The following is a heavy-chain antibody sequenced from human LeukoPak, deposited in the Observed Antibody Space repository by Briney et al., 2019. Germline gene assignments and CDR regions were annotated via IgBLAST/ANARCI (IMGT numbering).Heavy chain of an antibody. J-gene: IGHJ4*02. CDR3: ARAKTEYLYIAGDYYFDY. CDR2: IYYSGNT. CDR1: GGSISSHY. Sequence: SETLSLTCTVSGGSISSHYWSWIRQPPGKGLEWIGYIYYSGNTNHNPSLKSRVTISIDTSKNQFSLKLSSVTAADTAVYFCARAKTEYLYIAGDYYFDYWGQGTLVTVSS. D-gene: IGHD6-13*01. V-gene: IGHV4-59*11.